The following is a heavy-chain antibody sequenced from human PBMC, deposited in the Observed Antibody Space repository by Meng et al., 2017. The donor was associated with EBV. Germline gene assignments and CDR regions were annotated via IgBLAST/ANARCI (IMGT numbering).Heavy chain of an antibody. D-gene: IGHD3-10*01. V-gene: IGHV1-69*01. CDR1: GGTFRSDA. CDR3: ASESGRGFTPDY. J-gene: IGHJ4*02. Sequence: GELVQLGAGGKKPGSSWNVSGKTDGGTFRSDAVSWVRQAPGQGLEWMGGLIPMSDAPHYAQKFQGRVTMTADESTNTHDMDLSGLRFEDTAVYYCASESGRGFTPDYWGQGTLVTVSS. CDR2: LIPMSDAP.